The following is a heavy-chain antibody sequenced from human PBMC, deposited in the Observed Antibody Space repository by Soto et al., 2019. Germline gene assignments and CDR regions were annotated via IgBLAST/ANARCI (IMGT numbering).Heavy chain of an antibody. CDR2: IYYSGST. CDR3: AVIESYYYGMDV. D-gene: IGHD3-22*01. V-gene: IGHV4-39*01. CDR1: GGSISSSSYY. J-gene: IGHJ6*02. Sequence: SETLSLTCTVSGGSISSSSYYWGWIRQPPGKGLEWIGSIYYSGSTYYNPSLKSRVTISVDTSKNQFSLKLSSVTAADTAVYYCAVIESYYYGMDVWGQGTTVTVSS.